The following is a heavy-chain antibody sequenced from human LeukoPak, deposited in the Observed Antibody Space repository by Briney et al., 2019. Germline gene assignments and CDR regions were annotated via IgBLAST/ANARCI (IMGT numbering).Heavy chain of an antibody. CDR3: ARDTIMITFGGVIVMGAFDI. Sequence: ASVKVSCKASGYTFTSYGISWVRQAPGQGLEWMGWISAYNGNTNYAQKLQGRVTMTTGTSTSTAYMELRSLRSDDTAVYYCARDTIMITFGGVIVMGAFDIWGQGTMVTVSS. V-gene: IGHV1-18*01. D-gene: IGHD3-16*02. CDR1: GYTFTSYG. J-gene: IGHJ3*02. CDR2: ISAYNGNT.